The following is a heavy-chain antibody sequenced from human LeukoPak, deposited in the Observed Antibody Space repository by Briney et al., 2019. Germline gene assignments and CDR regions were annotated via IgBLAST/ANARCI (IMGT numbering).Heavy chain of an antibody. CDR3: ARMVDKSLFDY. CDR1: GFTFSSYA. J-gene: IGHJ4*02. V-gene: IGHV3-30-3*01. Sequence: GRSLRLSCAASGFTFSSYAMHWVRQAPGKGLEWVAVISYDGSNKYYADSVKGRFTISRDNSKNTLYLQMNSLRAEDTAVYYCARMVDKSLFDYWGQGTLVTVSS. D-gene: IGHD5-12*01. CDR2: ISYDGSNK.